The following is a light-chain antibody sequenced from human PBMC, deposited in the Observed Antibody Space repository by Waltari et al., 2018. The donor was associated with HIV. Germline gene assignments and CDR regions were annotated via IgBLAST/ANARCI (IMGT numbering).Light chain of an antibody. J-gene: IGLJ3*02. CDR3: GSYTSSSTWV. Sequence: QSALTQPPSVSGSPGQSVTISCTGTSSDVGSYNRVSWYQQPPGTAPKLMIYEVSSRPSGVPDRSSGSKSGNTASLTISGLQAEDEADYYCGSYTSSSTWVFGGGTKLTVL. CDR2: EVS. CDR1: SSDVGSYNR. V-gene: IGLV2-18*02.